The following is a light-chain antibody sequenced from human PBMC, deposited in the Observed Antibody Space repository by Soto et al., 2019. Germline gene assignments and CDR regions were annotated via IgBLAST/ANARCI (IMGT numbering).Light chain of an antibody. Sequence: SSELTQPPSVSVAPGKTASVACGGSNIGSKSVHWYQKKSGQAPVLVMYYDSDRPSGIPERFSGSNSGNTATLTISRVEAGDEADYYCLVWDISSGHVVFGGGTKLTVL. V-gene: IGLV3-21*01. CDR2: YDS. J-gene: IGLJ3*02. CDR3: LVWDISSGHVV. CDR1: NIGSKS.